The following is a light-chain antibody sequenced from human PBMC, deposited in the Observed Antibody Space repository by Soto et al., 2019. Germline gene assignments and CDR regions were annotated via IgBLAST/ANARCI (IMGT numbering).Light chain of an antibody. J-gene: IGKJ4*01. V-gene: IGKV3-11*01. Sequence: EIVLTQSPATLSLSPGERATLSCRASQSVSGYLAWYQQKTGQAPRLLIYDASNRANGIPARFSGSGSGTDFPLTISSLEPEDFAVYYWHQRSNWPATFGGGTKVEIK. CDR2: DAS. CDR1: QSVSGY. CDR3: HQRSNWPAT.